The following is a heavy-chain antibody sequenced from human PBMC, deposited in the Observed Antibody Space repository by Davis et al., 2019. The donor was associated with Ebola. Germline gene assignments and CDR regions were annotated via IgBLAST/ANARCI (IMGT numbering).Heavy chain of an antibody. CDR2: IYYNGNT. Sequence: LRLSCTVSGGSISSGDYYWSWIRQSPGKGLEWIGYIYYNGNTFYSPSLQSRLTISIDKSKSQFSLRLSTVTAADTAIYYCASGLGGNFFDYWGQGSLVTVSS. D-gene: IGHD3/OR15-3a*01. V-gene: IGHV4-30-4*01. CDR1: GGSISSGDYY. J-gene: IGHJ4*02. CDR3: ASGLGGNFFDY.